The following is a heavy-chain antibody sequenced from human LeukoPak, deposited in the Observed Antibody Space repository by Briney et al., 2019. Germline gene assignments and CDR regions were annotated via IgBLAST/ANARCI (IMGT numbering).Heavy chain of an antibody. CDR1: GFTFSSSS. V-gene: IGHV3-23*01. D-gene: IGHD3-10*01. Sequence: GRSLRLSCAASGFTFSSSSMSWVRQTPGKGLEWVSAINGGGRSTYYADSVKGRFSISRDNSKNTLYLQMNSLRAEDTAVYYCVKPPMVRGVDYFDYWGQGTLVTVSS. CDR2: INGGGRST. J-gene: IGHJ4*02. CDR3: VKPPMVRGVDYFDY.